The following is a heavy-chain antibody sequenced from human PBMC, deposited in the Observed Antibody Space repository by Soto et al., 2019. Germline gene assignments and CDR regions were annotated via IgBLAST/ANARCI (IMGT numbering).Heavy chain of an antibody. CDR1: GGSISSGDYY. Sequence: SETLSLTCTVSGGSISSGDYYWSWIRQPPGKGLEWIGYIYYSGSTYYNPSLKSRVTISVDTSKNQFSLKLSSVTAADTAVYYCARDPTYYDYVWGSYRNSPHYFDYWGQGTLVTVSS. CDR3: ARDPTYYDYVWGSYRNSPHYFDY. J-gene: IGHJ4*02. CDR2: IYYSGST. D-gene: IGHD3-16*01. V-gene: IGHV4-30-4*01.